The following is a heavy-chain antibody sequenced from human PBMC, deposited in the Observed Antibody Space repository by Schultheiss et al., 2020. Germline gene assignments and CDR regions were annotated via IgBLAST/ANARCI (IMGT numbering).Heavy chain of an antibody. CDR2: ISSSSSYI. CDR3: ARDPFRLHDYGDYVWDYYYYYGMDV. D-gene: IGHD4-17*01. Sequence: GGSLRLSCAASGFTFSSYSMNWVRQAPGKGLEWVSSISSSSSYIYYADSVKGRFTISRDNAKNSLYLQMNSLRAEDTAVYYCARDPFRLHDYGDYVWDYYYYYGMDVWGQGTTVTVSS. CDR1: GFTFSSYS. J-gene: IGHJ6*02. V-gene: IGHV3-21*01.